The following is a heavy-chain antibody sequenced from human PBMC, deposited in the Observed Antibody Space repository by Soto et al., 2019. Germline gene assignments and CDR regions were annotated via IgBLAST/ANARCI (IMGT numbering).Heavy chain of an antibody. CDR3: ARRGYSYGYYFDY. J-gene: IGHJ4*02. CDR1: GGSFSGYY. Sequence: QVQLQQWGAGLLKPSETLSLTCAVYGGSFSGYYWSWIRQPPGKGLEWIGEINHSGSTNYNPSLKSRVTISVDTSKNQFSLKLSSVTAADTAVYYCARRGYSYGYYFDYWGQGTLVTVS. V-gene: IGHV4-34*01. D-gene: IGHD5-18*01. CDR2: INHSGST.